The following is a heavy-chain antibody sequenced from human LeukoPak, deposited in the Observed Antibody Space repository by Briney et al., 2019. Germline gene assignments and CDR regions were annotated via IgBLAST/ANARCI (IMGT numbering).Heavy chain of an antibody. CDR2: MNPNSGDT. CDR3: VRVNYYYDTSGYSYYYYYYMDV. Sequence: XINWVRQARGQGLEWMGWMNPNSGDTVYAQKLQGRVTMTRDTSISTAYMELSSLGSEDTAVYFCVRVNYYYDTSGYSYYYYYYMDVWGEGTTVTISS. J-gene: IGHJ6*03. CDR1: X. V-gene: IGHV1-8*01. D-gene: IGHD3-22*01.